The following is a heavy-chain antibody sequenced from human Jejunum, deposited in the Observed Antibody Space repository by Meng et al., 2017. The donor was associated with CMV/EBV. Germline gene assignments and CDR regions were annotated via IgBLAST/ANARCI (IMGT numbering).Heavy chain of an antibody. D-gene: IGHD4-17*01. CDR1: GFTVSSHS. Sequence: SGFTVSSHSLAWVRQAPGKGLEWVSSISGFSTYIYYADSVKGRFNISRDNTKNSVYLQMNNLRAEDTAVYYCAREGELDYGDYGVWGQGTSVTVSS. J-gene: IGHJ6*02. CDR3: AREGELDYGDYGV. CDR2: ISGFSTYI. V-gene: IGHV3-21*06.